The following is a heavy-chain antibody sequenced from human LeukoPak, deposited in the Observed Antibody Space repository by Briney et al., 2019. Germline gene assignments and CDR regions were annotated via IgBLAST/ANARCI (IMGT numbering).Heavy chain of an antibody. V-gene: IGHV4-4*07. Sequence: PSETLSLTCTVSGDSISSYYWSWIRQPAGKGLEWIGRIHPSGSTNYNPSLKSRVTLSVATSKNQFSLKLSSVTAADTAVYYCARGPPPDFDYWGRGTLVTVSS. CDR3: ARGPPPDFDY. J-gene: IGHJ4*02. CDR1: GDSISSYY. CDR2: IHPSGST.